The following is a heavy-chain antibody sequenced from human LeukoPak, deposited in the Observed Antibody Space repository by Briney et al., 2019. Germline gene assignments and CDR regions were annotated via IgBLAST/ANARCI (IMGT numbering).Heavy chain of an antibody. Sequence: SETLSLTCTVSGGSISSSSYYWGWIRQPPGKGLEWIGSIYYSGSTYYNPSLKSRVTISVDTSKNQFSLKLTSVTAADTAVYYCARRGYSSSWPTFDYWGQGTLVTVSS. CDR1: GGSISSSSYY. CDR3: ARRGYSSSWPTFDY. J-gene: IGHJ4*02. CDR2: IYYSGST. V-gene: IGHV4-39*01. D-gene: IGHD6-13*01.